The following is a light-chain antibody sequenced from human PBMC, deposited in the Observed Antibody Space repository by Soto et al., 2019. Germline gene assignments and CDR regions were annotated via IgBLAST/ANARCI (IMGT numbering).Light chain of an antibody. CDR1: QSLVYRDGNTH. Sequence: DVVLTQSPPSLPVTLGQPASISCRSSQSLVYRDGNTHLKWLQQRPGQSPRRLIYMVSTRDSGVPDRFSGSGSGTDFTLKISRVEAEDVGVYYCMQGTHWPPTFGQGTKVEIK. J-gene: IGKJ1*01. CDR3: MQGTHWPPT. V-gene: IGKV2-30*01. CDR2: MVS.